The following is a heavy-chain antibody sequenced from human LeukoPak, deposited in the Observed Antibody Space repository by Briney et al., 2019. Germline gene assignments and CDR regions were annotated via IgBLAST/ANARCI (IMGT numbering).Heavy chain of an antibody. V-gene: IGHV3-53*01. CDR1: GFTVSSNY. J-gene: IGHJ4*02. Sequence: GGSLRLSCAVSGFTVSSNYMSWVRQAPGKGLEWVSVIYSGGSTYYADSVKGRFTISRGNSKNTLYLQMNSLRAEDTAVYYCARMLGHFDYWGQGTLVTVSS. CDR2: IYSGGST. CDR3: ARMLGHFDY. D-gene: IGHD3-10*02.